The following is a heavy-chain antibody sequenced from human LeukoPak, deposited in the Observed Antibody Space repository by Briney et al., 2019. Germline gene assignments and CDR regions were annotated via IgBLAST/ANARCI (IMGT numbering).Heavy chain of an antibody. V-gene: IGHV1-2*02. CDR2: INPNNGGT. CDR3: ASPLWELPPGGFDP. Sequence: ASVTVSCKASGYTFTGYYVHWVRQAPGQGLEWMGWINPNNGGTNYAQKFQGRVAMTRDTSINTAYMELSRLRSDDTAVYYCASPLWELPPGGFDPWGQGTLVTVSS. CDR1: GYTFTGYY. J-gene: IGHJ5*02. D-gene: IGHD1-7*01.